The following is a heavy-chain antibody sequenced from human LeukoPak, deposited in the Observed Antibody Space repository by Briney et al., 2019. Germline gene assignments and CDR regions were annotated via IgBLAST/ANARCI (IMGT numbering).Heavy chain of an antibody. CDR1: GFTCSSYS. D-gene: IGHD2-21*01. CDR3: ARGMRLLNWFDP. Sequence: PGGSLRLSCAASGFTCSSYSMNWVRQAPGKGLEGVSSISSSSSYIYYADSVKGRFTISRDNAKNSLYLQMNSLRAEDTAVYYCARGMRLLNWFDPWGQGTLVTVSS. J-gene: IGHJ5*02. V-gene: IGHV3-21*01. CDR2: ISSSSSYI.